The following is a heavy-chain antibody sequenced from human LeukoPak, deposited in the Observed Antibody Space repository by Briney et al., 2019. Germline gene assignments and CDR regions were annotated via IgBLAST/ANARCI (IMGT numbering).Heavy chain of an antibody. CDR3: AKDLAPGLQ. CDR1: GFTFSSYG. D-gene: IGHD1-1*01. V-gene: IGHV3-23*01. CDR2: IVGTGDST. Sequence: GGSLRLSCAASGFTFSSYGMSWVRQAPGKGLEWVSAIVGTGDSTYYADSVKGRFTISRDNSKSTVYLQMNSLRAGDTAVYYCAKDLAPGLQWGQETLVTVSS. J-gene: IGHJ4*02.